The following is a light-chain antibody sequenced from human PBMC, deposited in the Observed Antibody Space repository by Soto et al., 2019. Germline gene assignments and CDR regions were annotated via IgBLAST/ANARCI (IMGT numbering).Light chain of an antibody. Sequence: VLTQPPSVSGAPGQRVTISCTGSSSNIGAGYDVHWYQQLPGTAPKLLIYGNSNRPSGVPDRFSGSKSGTSASLAITGLRAEDEADYYCQSYDSSLSGWVFGGGTQLTVL. CDR2: GNS. CDR1: SSNIGAGYD. V-gene: IGLV1-40*01. CDR3: QSYDSSLSGWV. J-gene: IGLJ3*02.